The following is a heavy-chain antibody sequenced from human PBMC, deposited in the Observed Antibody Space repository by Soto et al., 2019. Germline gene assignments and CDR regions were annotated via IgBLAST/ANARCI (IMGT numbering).Heavy chain of an antibody. CDR2: INNDGSST. V-gene: IGHV3-74*01. J-gene: IGHJ4*02. CDR3: ARVPQWLSDY. Sequence: GGSLRLSCAASGFTFSSYWMHWVRQAPGKGLVWVSRINNDGSSTNYADSVKGRFTISRDNAKNTLYLQMNSLRAEDTAVYYCARVPQWLSDYWGQGTLVTVSS. D-gene: IGHD6-19*01. CDR1: GFTFSSYW.